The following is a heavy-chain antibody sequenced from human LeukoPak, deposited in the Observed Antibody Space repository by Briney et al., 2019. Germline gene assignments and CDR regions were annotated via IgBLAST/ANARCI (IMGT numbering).Heavy chain of an antibody. D-gene: IGHD3-10*01. J-gene: IGHJ4*02. CDR3: AKDKRSAVRGVIMEY. Sequence: GRSLRLSCAASGFTFDDYAMHWVRQAPGKGLEWVSGISWNSGSIGYADSVKGRFTISRDNAKNSLYLQMNSLRAEDTALYYCAKDKRSAVRGVIMEYWGQGTLVTVSS. V-gene: IGHV3-9*01. CDR1: GFTFDDYA. CDR2: ISWNSGSI.